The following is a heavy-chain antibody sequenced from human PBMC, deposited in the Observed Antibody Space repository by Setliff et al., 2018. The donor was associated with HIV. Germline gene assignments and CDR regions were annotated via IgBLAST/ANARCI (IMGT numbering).Heavy chain of an antibody. CDR1: GGSISSYY. Sequence: ETLSLTCTVSGGSISSYYWSWIRQPPGKGLEWIGYIYYSGSTNYNPSLKSRVTISVDTSKNQFSLKLSSVTAADTAVYYCAREREGYYDSSGYYYGAFDIWGQGTMVTVSS. J-gene: IGHJ3*02. V-gene: IGHV4-59*01. CDR3: AREREGYYDSSGYYYGAFDI. CDR2: IYYSGST. D-gene: IGHD3-22*01.